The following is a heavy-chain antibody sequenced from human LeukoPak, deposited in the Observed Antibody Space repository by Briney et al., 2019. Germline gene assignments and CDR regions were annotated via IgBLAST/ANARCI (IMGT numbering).Heavy chain of an antibody. D-gene: IGHD3-10*02. CDR2: ISYDGSNK. V-gene: IGHV3-30*18. CDR1: GFTFRNYG. J-gene: IGHJ6*02. Sequence: GGSLRLSCAASGFTFRNYGMHWVRQAPGKGLEWVAVISYDGSNKYYADSVKGRFTISRDNSENTLSLQMSSLRAEDTAVYYCAKNVEMAMFAEDYYYYGMDVWGHGTTVTVSS. CDR3: AKNVEMAMFAEDYYYYGMDV.